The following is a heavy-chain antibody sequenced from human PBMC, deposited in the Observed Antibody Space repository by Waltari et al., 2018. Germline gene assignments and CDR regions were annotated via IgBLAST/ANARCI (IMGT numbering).Heavy chain of an antibody. CDR2: IRKDGSDK. CDR1: GFMFNFYS. D-gene: IGHD3-3*02. V-gene: IGHV3-30*02. CDR3: TRDLPPFAMDV. J-gene: IGHJ6*02. Sequence: QVQLVESGGGVVKPGGSLRLSCTTSGFMFNFYSMNWVRQAPNKGLEWVAFIRKDGSDKYYGDSVRGRFTISSDNARNTVYLQMHSLRADDTAVYYCTRDLPPFAMDVWGQGTTVIVSS.